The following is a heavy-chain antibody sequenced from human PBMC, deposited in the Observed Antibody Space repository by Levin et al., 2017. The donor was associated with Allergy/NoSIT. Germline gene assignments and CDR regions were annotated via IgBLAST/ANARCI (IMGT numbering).Heavy chain of an antibody. Sequence: PGGSLRLSCAASGFIFDDYGMSWVRQAPGRGLEWVSGINWDGGGTTYADSVEGRFTISRDNAENYLYLQMNSLRAEDTALYYCARGPSDYGMDVWGQGTMVTVSS. CDR2: INWDGGGT. V-gene: IGHV3-20*04. CDR3: ARGPSDYGMDV. CDR1: GFIFDDYG. J-gene: IGHJ6*02.